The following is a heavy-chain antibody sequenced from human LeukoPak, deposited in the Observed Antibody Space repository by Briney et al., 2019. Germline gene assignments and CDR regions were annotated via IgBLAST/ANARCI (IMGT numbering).Heavy chain of an antibody. Sequence: PSETLSLTCTVSGDSVSNGNYYWSWLRQPPGKALEWIGYIYYTGKTYYNPSLEGRVTILVDPSRNHFSGKLSSVTAADTAVYYCARSQNYYGSGDYWSQGTLVTVSS. CDR1: GDSVSNGNYY. D-gene: IGHD3-10*01. CDR2: IYYTGKT. CDR3: ARSQNYYGSGDY. J-gene: IGHJ4*02. V-gene: IGHV4-61*03.